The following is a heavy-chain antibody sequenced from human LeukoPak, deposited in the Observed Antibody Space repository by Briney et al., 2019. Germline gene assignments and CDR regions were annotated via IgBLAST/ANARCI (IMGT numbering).Heavy chain of an antibody. CDR1: GFTFSSYW. J-gene: IGHJ6*03. Sequence: GGTLRLSCAASGFTFSSYWMHWVRQAPGKGLVWVSRINSDGSSTSYADSVKGRFTISRDNAKNTLYLQMNSLRAEDTAVYYCAREGGYFDMYYYYMDVWGKGTTVTISS. V-gene: IGHV3-74*01. CDR2: INSDGSST. D-gene: IGHD3-9*01. CDR3: AREGGYFDMYYYYMDV.